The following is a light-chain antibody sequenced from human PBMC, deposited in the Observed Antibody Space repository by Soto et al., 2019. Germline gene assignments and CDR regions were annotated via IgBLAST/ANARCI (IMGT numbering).Light chain of an antibody. V-gene: IGKV3-20*01. CDR3: QQYGSSPGT. CDR1: QSVSSIY. Sequence: EIWLTQSPGTLSLSPGERATLSCRASQSVSSIYLAWYQQKPGQDPRLLIYGASSRATGIPDRFSGSGSGTDFTLTISRLEPEDFAVYSCQQYGSSPGTFGQGTKVDI. J-gene: IGKJ1*01. CDR2: GAS.